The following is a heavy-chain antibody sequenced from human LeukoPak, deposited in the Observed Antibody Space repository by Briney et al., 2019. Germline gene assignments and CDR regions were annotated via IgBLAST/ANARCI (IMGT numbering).Heavy chain of an antibody. V-gene: IGHV3-23*01. J-gene: IGHJ4*02. Sequence: GGSLRLSCAASGFTFSSHGMCWVRQAPGRGLEWVSSISIGGDTTYSDSVKGRFTISRDNSKNTLYLRLDSLRAEDTAIYYCAKEIRPNDCWGQGTLVTVSS. D-gene: IGHD4-17*01. CDR3: AKEIRPNDC. CDR1: GFTFSSHG. CDR2: ISIGGDTT.